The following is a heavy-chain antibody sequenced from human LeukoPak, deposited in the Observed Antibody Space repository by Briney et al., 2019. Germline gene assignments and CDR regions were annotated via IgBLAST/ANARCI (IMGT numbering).Heavy chain of an antibody. CDR3: AASRGQITWTGLGA. CDR1: GFTFSSYA. CDR2: ISGSGGST. V-gene: IGHV3-23*01. J-gene: IGHJ5*02. D-gene: IGHD3/OR15-3a*01. Sequence: GGSLRLSCAASGFTFSSYAMSWVRQAPGKGLEWVSAISGSGGSTYYADSVKGRFTISRDNSKNTLYLQMNSLRPEDTAVFYCAASRGQITWTGLGAWGQGTLITVSS.